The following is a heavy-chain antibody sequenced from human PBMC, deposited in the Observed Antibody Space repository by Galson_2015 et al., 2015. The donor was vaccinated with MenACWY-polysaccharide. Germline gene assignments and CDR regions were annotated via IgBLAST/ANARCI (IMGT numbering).Heavy chain of an antibody. CDR1: GFTFSSYA. CDR2: ISYDGSNK. V-gene: IGHV3-30-3*01. CDR3: ARAYCDRTTCYGTDV. D-gene: IGHD2-2*01. J-gene: IGHJ6*02. Sequence: SLRLSCAASGFTFSSYAIHWVRQAPGKGLEWVAVISYDGSNKYYADSLKGRFTISRDNSKNMLYLQMNSLRAEDTAVYYCARAYCDRTTCYGTDVWGQGTTVTVSS.